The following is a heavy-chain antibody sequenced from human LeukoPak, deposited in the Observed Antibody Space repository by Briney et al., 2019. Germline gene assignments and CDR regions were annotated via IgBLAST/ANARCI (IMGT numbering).Heavy chain of an antibody. CDR1: GGSISSYY. J-gene: IGHJ5*02. CDR3: ARWYKYSSSWSPVNWFDP. V-gene: IGHV4-59*01. D-gene: IGHD6-6*01. Sequence: PSEILSLTCTVSGGSISSYYWSWIRQPPGKGLEWIGYIYYSGSTNYNPSLKSRVTISVDTSKNQFSLKLSSVTAADTAVYYCARWYKYSSSWSPVNWFDPWGQGTLVTVSS. CDR2: IYYSGST.